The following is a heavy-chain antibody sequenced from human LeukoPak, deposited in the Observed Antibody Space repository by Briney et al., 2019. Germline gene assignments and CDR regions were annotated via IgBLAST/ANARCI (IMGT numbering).Heavy chain of an antibody. Sequence: KAGGSLRLSCAASGFTFSSYAMHWVRQAPGKGLEWVSAISGSRTYYADSVKGRFTISRDNSKNTLSLQMNSLRAEDTAVYYCAKVFRKDGDFHLFDYWGQGTLVTVSS. CDR3: AKVFRKDGDFHLFDY. J-gene: IGHJ4*02. CDR2: ISGSRT. D-gene: IGHD4-17*01. CDR1: GFTFSSYA. V-gene: IGHV3-23*01.